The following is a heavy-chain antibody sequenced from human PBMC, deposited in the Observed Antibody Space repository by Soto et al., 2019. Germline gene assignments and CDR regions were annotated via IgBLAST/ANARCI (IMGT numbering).Heavy chain of an antibody. CDR3: ARVDYDSSGYFRTSGRVWFDP. Sequence: SETLSLTCTVSGGSISSYYWSWIRQPPGKGLEWIGYIYYSGSTNYNPSLKSRVTISVDTSKNQFSLKLSSVTAADTAVYYCARVDYDSSGYFRTSGRVWFDPWGQGTLVTVSS. J-gene: IGHJ5*02. D-gene: IGHD3-22*01. CDR2: IYYSGST. CDR1: GGSISSYY. V-gene: IGHV4-59*01.